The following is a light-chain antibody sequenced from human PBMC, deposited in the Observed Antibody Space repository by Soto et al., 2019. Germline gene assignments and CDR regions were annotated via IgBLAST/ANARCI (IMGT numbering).Light chain of an antibody. J-gene: IGKJ1*01. CDR1: QSVSSY. CDR3: XXXSNWPPWT. Sequence: EIVLTQSPATLSLSPGERATLSCRASQSVSSYLAWYQQKPGQAPRLLIYDASNRATGIPARFSGSGSGTXXXXXXXXXEPEXFAXXXXXXXSNWPPWTFGQGTKVEIK. V-gene: IGKV3-11*01. CDR2: DAS.